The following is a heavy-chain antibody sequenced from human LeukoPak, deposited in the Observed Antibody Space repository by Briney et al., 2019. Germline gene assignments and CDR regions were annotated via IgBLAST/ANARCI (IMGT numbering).Heavy chain of an antibody. D-gene: IGHD2-15*01. Sequence: SVEVSCKASGGTFSSYAVSWVRQAPGQGLEWMGGIIPIFGTANYAQKFQGRVTITADESTSTAYMELSSLRSEDTAVYYCARACSGGSCYSGLDYWGQGTLVTVSS. V-gene: IGHV1-69*13. CDR1: GGTFSSYA. CDR3: ARACSGGSCYSGLDY. J-gene: IGHJ4*02. CDR2: IIPIFGTA.